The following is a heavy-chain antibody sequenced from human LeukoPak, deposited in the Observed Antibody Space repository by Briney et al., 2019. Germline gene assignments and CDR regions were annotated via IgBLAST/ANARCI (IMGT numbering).Heavy chain of an antibody. D-gene: IGHD3-3*01. CDR1: GFTFSSYG. CDR2: IWYDGSNK. Sequence: GGSLRLSCVASGFTFSSYGMRWVRQAPGKGLGWVAVIWYDGSNKYYADSVKGRFTISRDNSKNTLYLQMNSLRAEDTAVYYCARDRVVPFDYWGQGTLVTVSS. CDR3: ARDRVVPFDY. V-gene: IGHV3-33*08. J-gene: IGHJ4*02.